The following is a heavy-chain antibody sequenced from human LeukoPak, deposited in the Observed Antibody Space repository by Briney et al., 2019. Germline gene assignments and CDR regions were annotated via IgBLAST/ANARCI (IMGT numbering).Heavy chain of an antibody. CDR1: GGSLSGYY. D-gene: IGHD3-10*01. V-gene: IGHV4-34*01. CDR2: INHSGST. J-gene: IGHJ4*02. Sequence: PSETLSLTCAVYGGSLSGYYWSWIRQPPGNGLEWIGEINHSGSTNYNPSLKSRVTISVDTSKNQFSLKLSSVTAADTAVYYCARKGDSGSYYRWGQGTLVTVSS. CDR3: ARKGDSGSYYR.